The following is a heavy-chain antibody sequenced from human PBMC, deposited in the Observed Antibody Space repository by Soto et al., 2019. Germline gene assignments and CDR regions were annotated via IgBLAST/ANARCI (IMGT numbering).Heavy chain of an antibody. D-gene: IGHD1-26*01. CDR2: ISYDGSNK. Sequence: QVQLVESGGGVVQPGRSLRLSCAASGFTFSSYGMHWVRQAPGKGLEWVAVISYDGSNKYYADSVKGRFTISRDNSKNTLYLHMNSLRAEDTAVYYCAKEAPSHPSLYSGSYCDYWGQGTLVTVSS. CDR3: AKEAPSHPSLYSGSYCDY. J-gene: IGHJ4*02. CDR1: GFTFSSYG. V-gene: IGHV3-30*18.